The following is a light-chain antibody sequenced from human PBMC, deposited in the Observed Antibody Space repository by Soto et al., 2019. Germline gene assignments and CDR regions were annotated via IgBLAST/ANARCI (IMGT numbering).Light chain of an antibody. CDR3: QQYGDSPQT. CDR1: QSVSNNY. J-gene: IGKJ4*02. Sequence: EIVLTQSPGTLSLSPGERATLSCRASQSVSNNYLAWYQQKPGQAPRLLIYGASNRATGIPDRFSGSGSGTDFTLTISRLEPEDFAVYYCQQYGDSPQTFGGGTKVDI. V-gene: IGKV3-20*01. CDR2: GAS.